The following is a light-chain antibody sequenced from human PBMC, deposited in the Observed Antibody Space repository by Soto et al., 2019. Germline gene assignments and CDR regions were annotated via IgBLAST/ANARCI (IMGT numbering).Light chain of an antibody. CDR2: HAS. J-gene: IGKJ1*01. CDR3: HHYVGSPWA. V-gene: IGKV3-20*01. CDR1: QSVNIF. Sequence: EIVLTQSPGTLSLSPGERATLSCRASQSVNIFLAWFQQKPGQAPRLLIFHASNRATGGPDRFSGSGSGTDFTLPIARLAPEDYAVYYCHHYVGSPWAFGQGTRVEIK.